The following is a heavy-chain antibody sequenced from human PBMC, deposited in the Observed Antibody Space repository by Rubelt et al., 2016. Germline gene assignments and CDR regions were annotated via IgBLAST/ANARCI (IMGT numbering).Heavy chain of an antibody. Sequence: QVQLVQSGAEVKKPGASVKVSCKASGYTFTSYGISRVRQAPGQGLEWMGWISAYNGNTNYAQKLQGRVTLTRDTSISAVYMELSRLRSDDTAVDYCARVGYCSGGSCQMGASFDYWCQGTRVIVSS. D-gene: IGHD2-15*01. CDR3: ARVGYCSGGSCQMGASFDY. CDR2: ISAYNGNT. CDR1: GYTFTSYG. J-gene: IGHJ4*02. V-gene: IGHV1-18*01.